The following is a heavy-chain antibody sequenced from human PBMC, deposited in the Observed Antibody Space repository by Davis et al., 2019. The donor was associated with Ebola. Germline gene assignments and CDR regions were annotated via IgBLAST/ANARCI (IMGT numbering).Heavy chain of an antibody. V-gene: IGHV3-15*07. D-gene: IGHD3-3*01. CDR1: GFTFSNSW. J-gene: IGHJ4*02. CDR3: TRLFGVVTQ. CDR2: IKSKTDCGTT. Sequence: PGGSLRLSCAVSGFTFSNSWMNWVRQAPGKGLEWVARIKSKTDCGTTDYAAPVKGRFTISRDDSKNTLYLQMNRLKTGDTAVYYCTRLFGVVTQWGQGTLVTVSS.